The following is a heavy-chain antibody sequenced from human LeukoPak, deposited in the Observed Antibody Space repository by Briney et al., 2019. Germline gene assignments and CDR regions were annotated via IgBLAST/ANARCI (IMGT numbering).Heavy chain of an antibody. D-gene: IGHD1-26*01. V-gene: IGHV4-61*01. CDR2: IYNGVNT. CDR1: GASVSSASY. Sequence: SETLPLTCTVSGASVSSASYWSWIRQPPGKGVEWIAHIYNGVNTNYNPSLKSRVTISVDTSKNQFSLRLNSVTAADTAVYYCARSRAFNSGAFDPWGQGSLVTVSS. J-gene: IGHJ5*02. CDR3: ARSRAFNSGAFDP.